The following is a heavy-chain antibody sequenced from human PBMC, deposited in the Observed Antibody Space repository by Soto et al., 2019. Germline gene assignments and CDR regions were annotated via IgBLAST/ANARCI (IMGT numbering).Heavy chain of an antibody. CDR2: IYYSGST. Sequence: PSETLSLTCTVSGGSISSGGYYWSWIRQHPGKGLEWIGYIYYSGSTYYNPSLKSRVTISVDTSKNQFSLKLSSVTAADTAVYYCARDKSDYYDSSGYHPLALWFHPRGQGPLVTVSS. V-gene: IGHV4-31*03. CDR1: GGSISSGGYY. D-gene: IGHD3-22*01. CDR3: ARDKSDYYDSSGYHPLALWFHP. J-gene: IGHJ5*02.